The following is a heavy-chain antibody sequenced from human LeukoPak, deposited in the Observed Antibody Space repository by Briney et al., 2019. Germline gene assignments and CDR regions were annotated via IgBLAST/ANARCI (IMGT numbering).Heavy chain of an antibody. Sequence: QPGASLRLSCAASGFTFSSYAMSWVRQAPGKGLEWVSAISGSGGSTYHADSVKGRFTISRDNSKNTLYLQMNSLRAEDTAVYYCATRKPGYGDSDYWGQGTLVTVSS. CDR3: ATRKPGYGDSDY. CDR1: GFTFSSYA. V-gene: IGHV3-23*01. CDR2: ISGSGGST. D-gene: IGHD4-17*01. J-gene: IGHJ4*02.